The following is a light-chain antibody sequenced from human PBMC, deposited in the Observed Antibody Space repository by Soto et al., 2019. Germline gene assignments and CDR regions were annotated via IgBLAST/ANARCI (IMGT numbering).Light chain of an antibody. CDR3: SSYAGRNNLI. J-gene: IGLJ2*01. Sequence: QSALTQPPSASGSPGQSVTISCTGTSSDVGGYNYVSWYQQHPGKAPKLMIYEVTKRPSGVPDRFSGSKSGNTASLTVSGLQAEDEADYYCSSYAGRNNLIFGGGTKLTVL. CDR2: EVT. CDR1: SSDVGGYNY. V-gene: IGLV2-8*01.